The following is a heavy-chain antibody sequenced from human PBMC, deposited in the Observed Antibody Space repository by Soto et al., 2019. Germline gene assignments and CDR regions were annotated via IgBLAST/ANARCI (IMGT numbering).Heavy chain of an antibody. CDR1: GGSITNYY. J-gene: IGHJ5*02. D-gene: IGHD3-16*01. V-gene: IGHV4-4*07. Sequence: SETLSFTCTVSGGSITNYYWSWIRQPAGKGLEWIGRIYTKERTNYNLSFRNRVTMSVDTSKNQFSLKLDAVTAADTAVYYCARDDYKDSGNNWFDPWGQGTLVTVSS. CDR3: ARDDYKDSGNNWFDP. CDR2: IYTKERT.